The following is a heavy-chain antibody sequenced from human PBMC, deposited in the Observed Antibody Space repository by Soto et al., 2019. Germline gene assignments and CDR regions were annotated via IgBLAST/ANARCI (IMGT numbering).Heavy chain of an antibody. CDR3: ARESDYPRDNKYYGMDV. Sequence: QVQLEQSGAAVGEPGASVKVSCKTSPSTFSDNYIHWVRQAPGQGLECMGIISPTSGSTSYVEKFQGRLSMTRDTSTTTVYMELRRLTSEDTAIYYCARESDYPRDNKYYGMDVWGQGTRVTVSS. CDR1: PSTFSDNY. J-gene: IGHJ6*02. D-gene: IGHD4-17*01. V-gene: IGHV1-46*01. CDR2: ISPTSGST.